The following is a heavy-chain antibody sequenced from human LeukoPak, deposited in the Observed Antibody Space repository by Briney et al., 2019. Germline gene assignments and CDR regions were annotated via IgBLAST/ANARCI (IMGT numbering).Heavy chain of an antibody. Sequence: GGSLRLSCAASGFTFSSYTMNWVRQAPGQGLEWLAVIWHDGSNEYYADSVKGRFTISRDNSKNTLYLQMNSLRAEDTAVYYCARGNYGIYFFPVDYWGQGTLVTVSS. CDR1: GFTFSSYT. CDR2: IWHDGSNE. CDR3: ARGNYGIYFFPVDY. D-gene: IGHD1-26*01. V-gene: IGHV3-33*08. J-gene: IGHJ4*02.